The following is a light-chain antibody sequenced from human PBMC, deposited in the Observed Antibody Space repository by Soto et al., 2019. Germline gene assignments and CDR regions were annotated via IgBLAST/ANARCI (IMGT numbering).Light chain of an antibody. CDR3: QQYYTTPYT. J-gene: IGKJ2*01. Sequence: DIVMTQSPDSLAVSLGERATINCKSSQSVLYSSNNKNYLAWYQQKPGQPPKLLIYWASTRESGVPDRFSGSGSGTGFTLTISSLQAEDVAVYYCQQYYTTPYTFGQGTKLEI. V-gene: IGKV4-1*01. CDR2: WAS. CDR1: QSVLYSSNNKNY.